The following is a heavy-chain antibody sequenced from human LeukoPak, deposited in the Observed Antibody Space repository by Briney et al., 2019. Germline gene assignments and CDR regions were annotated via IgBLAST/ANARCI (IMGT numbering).Heavy chain of an antibody. Sequence: SETLSLTCTVSGGSITTSSYYWGWIRQPPGKGLEWIGSIYYSGSTYYKPSLKSRVTISVDTSKNQFSLKLSSVTAADTAVYYCARNRISEVKYCSSTSCYAGGAFDIWGQGTMVTVSS. CDR3: ARNRISEVKYCSSTSCYAGGAFDI. J-gene: IGHJ3*02. D-gene: IGHD2-2*01. CDR1: GGSITTSSYY. V-gene: IGHV4-39*01. CDR2: IYYSGST.